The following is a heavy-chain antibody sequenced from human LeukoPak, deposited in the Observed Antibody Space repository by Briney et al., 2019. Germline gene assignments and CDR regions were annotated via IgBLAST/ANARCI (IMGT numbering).Heavy chain of an antibody. Sequence: GGSLRLSCASPGFIFSNNVMSWVRQAPGKGVEWVSSISGSGGSRNYADSVKGRFTISRDNSKNTLYLQMNSLRAEDTAVYYCAKDHTTSWYNWFDPWGQGTLVTVSS. V-gene: IGHV3-23*01. CDR3: AKDHTTSWYNWFDP. D-gene: IGHD6-13*01. CDR1: GFIFSNNV. J-gene: IGHJ5*02. CDR2: ISGSGGSR.